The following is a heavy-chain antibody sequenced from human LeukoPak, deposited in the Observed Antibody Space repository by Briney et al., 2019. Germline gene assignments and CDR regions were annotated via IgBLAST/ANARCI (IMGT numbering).Heavy chain of an antibody. CDR3: VGGYKYGPFDY. J-gene: IGHJ4*02. CDR2: TSSSGSTI. V-gene: IGHV3-48*03. Sequence: GGSLRLSCAASGFTFSNHEMNWVRQAPGKGLEWISYTSSSGSTIYYTDSVKGRFTISRDNAKNSLYLQMDSLRAEDTAIYYCVGGYKYGPFDYWGQGTLVTVSS. D-gene: IGHD5-24*01. CDR1: GFTFSNHE.